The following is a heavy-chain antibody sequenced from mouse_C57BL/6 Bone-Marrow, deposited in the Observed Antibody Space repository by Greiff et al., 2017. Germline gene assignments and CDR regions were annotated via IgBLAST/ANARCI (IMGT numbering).Heavy chain of an antibody. CDR1: GDSFTSCY. D-gene: IGHD1-2*01. J-gene: IGHJ4*01. Sequence: EVQLQQSGPSLVKPSQSLSLSCSVTGDSFTSCYWTWIRKFPGNKLEYIGYISYSGSSYYNPSLKSRISITRDTSKNQYYMQLNSVTTEDTAAYYCARLGVRRGAMDYWGQGTSVTVSS. V-gene: IGHV3-8*02. CDR2: ISYSGSS. CDR3: ARLGVRRGAMDY.